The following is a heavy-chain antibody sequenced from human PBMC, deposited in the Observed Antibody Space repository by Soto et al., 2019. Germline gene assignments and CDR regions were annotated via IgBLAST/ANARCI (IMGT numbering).Heavy chain of an antibody. D-gene: IGHD6-19*01. Sequence: KQSPTLSLTCAISGDSVSSNSAAWNWIRQSPSRGLEWLGRTYYRSKWYNDYAVSVKSRITINPDTSKNQFSLQLNSVTPEDTAVYYCARESSSGWYLYYYYYMDVWGKGTTVTVSS. CDR3: ARESSSGWYLYYYYYMDV. CDR2: TYYRSKWYN. J-gene: IGHJ6*03. V-gene: IGHV6-1*01. CDR1: GDSVSSNSAA.